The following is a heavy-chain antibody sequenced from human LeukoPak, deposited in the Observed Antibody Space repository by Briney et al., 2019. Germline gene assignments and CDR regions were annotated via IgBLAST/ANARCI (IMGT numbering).Heavy chain of an antibody. D-gene: IGHD5-12*01. V-gene: IGHV4-31*03. Sequence: PSETLSLTCTVSGGSIGRGGHYWSWIRQLPGKGLEWIGYIYYSGNTYYNPSLKSRVTISIDTSKNQFSLKLTSVTAADTAVYYCARDTRTVATTTSPYWSFDLWGRGTLVTVSS. CDR1: GGSIGRGGHY. CDR3: ARDTRTVATTTSPYWSFDL. J-gene: IGHJ2*01. CDR2: IYYSGNT.